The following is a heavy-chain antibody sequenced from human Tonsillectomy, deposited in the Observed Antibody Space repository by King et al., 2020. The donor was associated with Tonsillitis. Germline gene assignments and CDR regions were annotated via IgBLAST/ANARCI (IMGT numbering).Heavy chain of an antibody. Sequence: QLVQSGAEVKKPGASVKVSCKASGYTFTGYYMHWVRQAPGQGLEWMGWINPNSGGTNYAQKFQGWVTMTRDTSISTAYMELSRLRSDDTAVYYCARGILAGGSSFLGWASYYYYYGMDVWGQGTTVTVSS. CDR2: INPNSGGT. V-gene: IGHV1-2*04. CDR1: GYTFTGYY. J-gene: IGHJ6*02. D-gene: IGHD6-6*01. CDR3: ARGILAGGSSFLGWASYYYYYGMDV.